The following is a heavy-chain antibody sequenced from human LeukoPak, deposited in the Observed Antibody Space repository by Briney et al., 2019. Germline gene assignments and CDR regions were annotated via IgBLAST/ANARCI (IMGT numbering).Heavy chain of an antibody. CDR3: AITGDSGVFDFGC. CDR1: GFTFTSYG. V-gene: IGHV3-30*03. D-gene: IGHD3-22*01. Sequence: GGSLRLSRVASGFTFTSYGMHWVRQAPGKGREGVAVISYDGSNQYYADPVKGRFPIPKENPKNTLFLQMNSQNAEAPEVYSCAITGDSGVFDFGCWGQGTMVTV. J-gene: IGHJ1*01. CDR2: ISYDGSNQ.